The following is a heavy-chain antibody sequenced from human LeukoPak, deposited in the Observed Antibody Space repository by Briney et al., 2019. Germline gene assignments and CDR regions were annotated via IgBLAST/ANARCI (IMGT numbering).Heavy chain of an antibody. V-gene: IGHV3-7*01. CDR2: IKQDGSEK. CDR3: ARNYYDSSGYYQYYFDY. Sequence: PGGSLRLSCAASGFTFSSYWMSWVRQAPGKGLEWVANIKQDGSEKYYVDSVKGRFTISRDNAKNSLYLQVNSLRAEDTAVYYCARNYYDSSGYYQYYFDYWGQGTLVTVSS. D-gene: IGHD3-22*01. J-gene: IGHJ4*02. CDR1: GFTFSSYW.